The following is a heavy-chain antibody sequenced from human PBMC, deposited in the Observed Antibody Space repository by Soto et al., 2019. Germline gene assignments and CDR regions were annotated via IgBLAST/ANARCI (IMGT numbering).Heavy chain of an antibody. CDR2: IIPIFGTA. CDR1: GGTFSSYA. D-gene: IGHD5-12*01. V-gene: IGHV1-69*13. J-gene: IGHJ6*02. CDR3: ARGIVATNAYYYYGMDV. Sequence: GASVKVSCKASGGTFSSYAISWVRQAPGQGLEWMGGIIPIFGTANYAQKFQGRVTITADESTSTAYMELSSLRSEDTAVYYCARGIVATNAYYYYGMDVWGQGTTVTVSS.